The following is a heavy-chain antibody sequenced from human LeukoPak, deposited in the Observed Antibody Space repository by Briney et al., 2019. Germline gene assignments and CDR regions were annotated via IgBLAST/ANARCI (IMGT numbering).Heavy chain of an antibody. V-gene: IGHV4-34*01. Sequence: SETLSLTSAVSGASFSGYYWSWIRQPPGKGLEWIGEINHRGSTNYNPSLKSRVTISVDTSKNQFSLKLSSVTAADTAVYYCARGGGNYYMDVWNKGTTVTVSS. J-gene: IGHJ6*03. CDR2: INHRGST. D-gene: IGHD1-26*01. CDR1: GASFSGYY. CDR3: ARGGGNYYMDV.